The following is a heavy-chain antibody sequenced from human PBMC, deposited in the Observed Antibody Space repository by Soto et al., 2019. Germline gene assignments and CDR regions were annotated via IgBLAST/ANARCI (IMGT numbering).Heavy chain of an antibody. CDR3: ARVHRGVYYGMDV. J-gene: IGHJ6*02. D-gene: IGHD3-10*01. V-gene: IGHV1-2*04. CDR1: GYTFTDYY. Sequence: QVQLVQSGAEVKKPGASVKVSCKASGYTFTDYYMHWVRQAPGQRLEWMGWINPNSGTTNYAQKFQGWVTMTRDTSITTVYMEVSRLRSDDTAVYYCARVHRGVYYGMDVWGQGTMVTVSS. CDR2: INPNSGTT.